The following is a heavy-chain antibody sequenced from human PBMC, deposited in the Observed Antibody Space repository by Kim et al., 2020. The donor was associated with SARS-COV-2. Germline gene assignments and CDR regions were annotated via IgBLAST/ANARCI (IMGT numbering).Heavy chain of an antibody. V-gene: IGHV3-23*01. D-gene: IGHD1-1*01. CDR3: ANTPLLYNWNDVHFDY. Sequence: GGSLRLSCAASGFTFSSYAMSWVRQAPGKGLEWVSAISGSGGSTYYADSVKGRFTISRDNSKNTLYLQMNSLRAEDTAVYYCANTPLLYNWNDVHFDYWGQGTLVTVSS. CDR1: GFTFSSYA. CDR2: ISGSGGST. J-gene: IGHJ4*02.